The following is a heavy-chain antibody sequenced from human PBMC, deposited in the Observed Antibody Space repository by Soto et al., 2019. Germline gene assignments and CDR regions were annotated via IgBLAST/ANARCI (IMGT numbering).Heavy chain of an antibody. V-gene: IGHV4-39*01. CDR3: ARHEDYYDSSGYYTTSWFDP. CDR2: IYYSGNT. CDR1: GGSISSSSYY. D-gene: IGHD3-22*01. J-gene: IGHJ5*02. Sequence: SETLSLTCTVSGGSISSSSYYWGWIRQPPGKGLEWIGSIYYSGNTYYNPSLKSRVTISVDTSKNQFSLKLSSVTAAETAVYYCARHEDYYDSSGYYTTSWFDPWGQGTLVTVSS.